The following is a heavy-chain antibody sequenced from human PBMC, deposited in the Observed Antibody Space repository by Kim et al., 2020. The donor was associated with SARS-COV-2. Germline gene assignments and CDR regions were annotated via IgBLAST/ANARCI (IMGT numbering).Heavy chain of an antibody. CDR3: ATDYQGY. CDR1: GFTFSSHR. CDR2: INQDGSVR. Sequence: GGSLRLSCAASGFTFSSHRMTWVRQAPGKGLEWVGKINQDGSVRNYVDSVKGRFSISRDNARESLYLQMDSLRAEDTAVDYCATDYQGYCGQGTLVTVSS. V-gene: IGHV3-7*03. J-gene: IGHJ4*02.